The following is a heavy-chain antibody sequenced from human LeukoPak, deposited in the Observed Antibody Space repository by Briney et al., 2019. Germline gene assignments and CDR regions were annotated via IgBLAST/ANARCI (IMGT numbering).Heavy chain of an antibody. CDR2: IKQDGSEK. V-gene: IGHV3-7*01. J-gene: IGHJ5*02. D-gene: IGHD3-22*01. CDR3: AGGSRRYDSSGYYRA. Sequence: GGSLRLSCAASGFTFSSYWMSWVRQAPGKGLEWVANIKQDGSEKYYVDSVKGGFTISRDKPKNSLYLQMNSLRAEDTGVYYCAGGSRRYDSSGYYRAWGQGTLVTVSS. CDR1: GFTFSSYW.